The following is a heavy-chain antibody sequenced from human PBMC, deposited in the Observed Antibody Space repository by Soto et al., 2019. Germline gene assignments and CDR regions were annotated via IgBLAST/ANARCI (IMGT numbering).Heavy chain of an antibody. Sequence: GESLKISCKGSGYSFTSYWIGWVRQMPGKGLEWMGIIYPGDSDTRYSPSFQGQVTISADKSISTAYLQWSSLKASDTAMYYCARQAVVPAANRYYYYYGMDVWGQGTTVTVSS. CDR1: GYSFTSYW. V-gene: IGHV5-51*01. J-gene: IGHJ6*02. CDR3: ARQAVVPAANRYYYYYGMDV. D-gene: IGHD2-2*01. CDR2: IYPGDSDT.